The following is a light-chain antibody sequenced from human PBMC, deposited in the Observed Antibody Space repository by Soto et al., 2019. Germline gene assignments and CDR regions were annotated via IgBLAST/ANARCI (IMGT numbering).Light chain of an antibody. J-gene: IGKJ3*01. CDR3: QQRSNWPIT. Sequence: EIVMTQSPGTLSLSPGERATLSCRASQSINSNLAWYQQKPGQAPRLFIYATSSRATGIPDRFSGSGSGTDFTLTISRLEPEDFAVYYCQQRSNWPITFGPGTKVDI. V-gene: IGKV3D-20*02. CDR1: QSINSN. CDR2: ATS.